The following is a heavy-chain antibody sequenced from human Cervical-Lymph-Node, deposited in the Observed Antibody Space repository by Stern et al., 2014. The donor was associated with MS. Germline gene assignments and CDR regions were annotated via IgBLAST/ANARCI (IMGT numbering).Heavy chain of an antibody. CDR1: GYTFTSYC. CDR3: ARDGEPPDPFDY. CDR2: ISASNGIP. Sequence: QVQLVQSGPELKKPGASVKVSCKTSGYTFTSYCISWVRQAPGQGLEYMGWISASNGIPTYAQNFQGRVTMTRDTSTSTAYMELSILRSDDTAVYYCARDGEPPDPFDYWGQGTLVTVSS. D-gene: IGHD1-14*01. V-gene: IGHV1-18*01. J-gene: IGHJ4*02.